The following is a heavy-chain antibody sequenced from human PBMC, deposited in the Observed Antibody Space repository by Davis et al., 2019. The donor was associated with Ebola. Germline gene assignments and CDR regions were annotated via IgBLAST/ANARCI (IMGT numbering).Heavy chain of an antibody. Sequence: PSETLSLTCTVSGGSISSYYWSWIRQPPGKGLEWIGYIYYSGSTNYNPSLKSRVTILVDTSKNQFSLKLSSVTAADTAVYYCARVASIVGAPYYFDYWGQGTLVTVSS. CDR3: ARVASIVGAPYYFDY. CDR1: GGSISSYY. D-gene: IGHD1-26*01. CDR2: IYYSGST. J-gene: IGHJ4*02. V-gene: IGHV4-59*01.